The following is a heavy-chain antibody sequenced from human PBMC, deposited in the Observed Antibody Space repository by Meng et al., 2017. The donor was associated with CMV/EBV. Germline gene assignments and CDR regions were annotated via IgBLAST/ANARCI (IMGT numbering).Heavy chain of an antibody. CDR3: ARDLDSYDSSGYLLDY. CDR2: ISGSGGST. V-gene: IGHV3-23*01. J-gene: IGHJ4*02. D-gene: IGHD3-22*01. CDR1: GFTFSSYA. Sequence: ETLSLTCAASGFTFSSYAMSWVRQAPGKGLEWVSAISGSGGSTYYADSVKGRFTISRDNSKNTLYLQMNSLRAEDTAVYYCARDLDSYDSSGYLLDYWGQGTLVTVSS.